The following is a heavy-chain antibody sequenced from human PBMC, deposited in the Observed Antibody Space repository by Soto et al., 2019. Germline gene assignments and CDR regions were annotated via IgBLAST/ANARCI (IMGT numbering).Heavy chain of an antibody. CDR3: ARDSGYGMTTYCFDP. CDR1: GFTFSSYS. J-gene: IGHJ5*02. V-gene: IGHV3-48*01. D-gene: IGHD2-15*01. Sequence: PGGSLRLSCAASGFTFSSYSMNWVRQPPGKGLEWVSYISSSNTIYSADSVKGRFTISRDNAKNSLYLQMNSLRAEDTAVYYCARDSGYGMTTYCFDPWGQGTLVTVSS. CDR2: ISSSNTI.